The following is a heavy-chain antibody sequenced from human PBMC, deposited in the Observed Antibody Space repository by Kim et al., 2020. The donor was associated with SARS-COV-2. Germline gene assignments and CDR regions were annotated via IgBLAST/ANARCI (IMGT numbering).Heavy chain of an antibody. J-gene: IGHJ5*02. Sequence: GGSLRLSCAASGFTFSDYYMSWIRQAPGKGLEWVSYISSSSSYTNYADSVKGRFTISRDNAKTSLFLEMNSLRAEDTAIYYCARALGQYSSSWYGWFHPWGQGTLVTVSS. V-gene: IGHV3-11*05. D-gene: IGHD6-13*01. CDR2: ISSSSSYT. CDR3: ARALGQYSSSWYGWFHP. CDR1: GFTFSDYY.